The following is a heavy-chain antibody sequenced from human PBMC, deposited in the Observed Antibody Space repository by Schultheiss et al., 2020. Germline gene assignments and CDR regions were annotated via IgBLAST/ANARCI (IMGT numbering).Heavy chain of an antibody. V-gene: IGHV4-34*01. CDR2: INHSGST. CDR3: ARVRGYSSGVFDY. J-gene: IGHJ4*02. CDR1: GGSFSGYY. Sequence: SETLSLTCAVYGGSFSGYYWSWIRQPPGKGLEWIGEINHSGSTNYNPSLKSRVTISVDTSKNQFSLKLSSVTAADTAVYYCARVRGYSSGVFDYWGQGTLVTVSS. D-gene: IGHD6-19*01.